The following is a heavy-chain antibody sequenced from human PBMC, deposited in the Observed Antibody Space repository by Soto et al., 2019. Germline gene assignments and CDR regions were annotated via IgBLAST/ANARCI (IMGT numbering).Heavy chain of an antibody. CDR3: ARDSRIAAVKTIDYYYYYGMDV. CDR2: IYYSGST. J-gene: IGHJ6*02. D-gene: IGHD6-13*01. CDR1: GGSISSGDYY. V-gene: IGHV4-30-4*01. Sequence: SETLSLTCTVSGGSISSGDYYWSWIRQPPGKGLEWIGYIYYSGSTYYNPSLKSRVTISVDTSKNQFSLKLSSVTAADTAVYYCARDSRIAAVKTIDYYYYYGMDVWGQGTTVTVSS.